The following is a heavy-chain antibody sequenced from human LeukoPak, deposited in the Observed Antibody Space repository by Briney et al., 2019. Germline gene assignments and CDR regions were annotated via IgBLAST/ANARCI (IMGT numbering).Heavy chain of an antibody. V-gene: IGHV1-2*02. CDR1: GYTFTGYY. CDR3: ARDGCSSTSCPPWNYYYYMDV. D-gene: IGHD2-2*01. CDR2: INPNSGGT. J-gene: IGHJ6*03. Sequence: DSVKVSCKASGYTFTGYYMHWVRQAPGQGLERMGWINPNSGGTNYAQKFQGRVTMTRDTSISTAYMELSRLRSDDTAVYYCARDGCSSTSCPPWNYYYYMDVWGKGTTVTVSS.